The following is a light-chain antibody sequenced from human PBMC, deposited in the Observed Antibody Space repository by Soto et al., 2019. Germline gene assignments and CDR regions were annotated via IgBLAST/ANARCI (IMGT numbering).Light chain of an antibody. J-gene: IGLJ1*01. Sequence: QSVLTQPASMSGSPGQSTTISCTGTSSDVDNYNYVSCYQQHPDKAPKLIIYEVSNRPSGVSNRFSGSKSGNTASLTISGLQTEDEADYYCCSYAGSYTYVFGTGTKLTVL. V-gene: IGLV2-14*01. CDR2: EVS. CDR1: SSDVDNYNY. CDR3: CSYAGSYTYV.